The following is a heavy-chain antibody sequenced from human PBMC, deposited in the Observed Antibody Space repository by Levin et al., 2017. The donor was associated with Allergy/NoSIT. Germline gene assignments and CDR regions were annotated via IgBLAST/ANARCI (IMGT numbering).Heavy chain of an antibody. CDR2: INPSGGST. CDR1: GYTFTSYY. D-gene: IGHD2-15*01. Sequence: GESLKISCKASGYTFTSYYMHWVRQAPGQGLEWMGIINPSGGSTSYAQKFQGRVTMTRDTSTSTVYMELSSLRSEDTAVYYCARLGCSGGSFYGAAGWFDPWGQGTLVTVSS. V-gene: IGHV1-46*01. J-gene: IGHJ5*02. CDR3: ARLGCSGGSFYGAAGWFDP.